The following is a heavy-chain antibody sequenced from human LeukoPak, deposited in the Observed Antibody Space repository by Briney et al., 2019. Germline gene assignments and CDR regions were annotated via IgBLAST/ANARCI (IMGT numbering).Heavy chain of an antibody. D-gene: IGHD3-10*01. J-gene: IGHJ3*02. CDR1: GGSISSYY. CDR3: AKSNGYGLIDI. Sequence: SETLSLTCIVSGGSISSYYWGWVRQPPGKALEWIGNIFYSGSTYYSPSLKSRVTISLDTSRNQFSLKLNSVTAADTAVYYCAKSNGYGLIDIWGQGTMVTVSS. CDR2: IFYSGST. V-gene: IGHV4-39*07.